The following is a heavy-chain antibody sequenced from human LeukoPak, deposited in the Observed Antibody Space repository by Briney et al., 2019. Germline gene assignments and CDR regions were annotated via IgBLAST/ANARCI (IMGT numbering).Heavy chain of an antibody. Sequence: GGSLRLSCAASGFTFSSYSMNWVRQAPGKGLEWVSSISSSSYIYYADSVKGRFTISRDNSKNTLYLQMNSLRAADTAVYYCARDKGTSYLSSFDYWGQGTLVTVSS. CDR3: ARDKGTSYLSSFDY. D-gene: IGHD6-6*01. V-gene: IGHV3-21*01. J-gene: IGHJ4*02. CDR2: ISSSSYI. CDR1: GFTFSSYS.